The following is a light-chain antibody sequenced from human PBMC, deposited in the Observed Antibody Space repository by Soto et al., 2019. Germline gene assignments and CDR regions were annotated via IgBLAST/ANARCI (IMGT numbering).Light chain of an antibody. J-gene: IGKJ4*01. CDR2: GAS. V-gene: IGKV3-15*01. Sequence: EIVMTQSPATLSVSPGERATLSCRASQSVSSNLAWYQQKPDQAPRLLIYGASARATGVPARFSGSGSGTEFTLTISSLQSEDFAVNYGKQYNSGRLTLGGGTKVNIK. CDR1: QSVSSN. CDR3: KQYNSGRLT.